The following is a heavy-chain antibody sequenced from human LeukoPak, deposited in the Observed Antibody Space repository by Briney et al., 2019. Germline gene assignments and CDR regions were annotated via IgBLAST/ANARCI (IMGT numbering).Heavy chain of an antibody. CDR1: GFTFSSYG. V-gene: IGHV3-33*06. CDR2: IWYDGSNK. D-gene: IGHD3-3*01. Sequence: PGRSLRLSCAASGFTFSSYGMHWVRQAPGKGLEWVAVIWYDGSNKYYADSVKGRFTISRDNSKNTLYLQMNSLRAEDTAVYYCAKELVYDFWSGYPPVYYYYYMDVWGKGTTVTVSS. CDR3: AKELVYDFWSGYPPVYYYYYMDV. J-gene: IGHJ6*03.